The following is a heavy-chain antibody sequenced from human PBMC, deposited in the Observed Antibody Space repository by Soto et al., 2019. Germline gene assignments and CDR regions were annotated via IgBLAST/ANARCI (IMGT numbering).Heavy chain of an antibody. CDR2: INGGDANT. Sequence: ASVKVSCKASGYTFSSNAIHWMRQAPGQRLEWLGWINGGDANTQYSKKFQDSLTLRRDTSATTAYMELSSLRSEDTAVYYCARGFDGSADYWGQGTLVTVSS. J-gene: IGHJ4*02. CDR3: ARGFDGSADY. CDR1: GYTFSSNA. V-gene: IGHV1-3*01. D-gene: IGHD3-10*01.